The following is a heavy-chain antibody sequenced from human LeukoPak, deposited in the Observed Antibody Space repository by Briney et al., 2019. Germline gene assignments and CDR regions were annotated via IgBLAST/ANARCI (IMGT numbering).Heavy chain of an antibody. CDR1: GFTFRDYD. J-gene: IGHJ3*02. CDR2: IGIGDDT. Sequence: GGSLRLSCAASGFTFRDYDMHWVRQTPGRGLEWVSAIGIGDDTHYPDSVKGRFTISRENAKNSLYLQMSSLRDGDTAMYYCVRGGIRVSGIDAFDIWGHGAMVTVSS. D-gene: IGHD5/OR15-5a*01. V-gene: IGHV3-13*01. CDR3: VRGGIRVSGIDAFDI.